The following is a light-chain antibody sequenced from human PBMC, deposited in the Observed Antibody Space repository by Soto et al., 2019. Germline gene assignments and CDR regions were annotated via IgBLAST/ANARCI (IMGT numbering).Light chain of an antibody. CDR1: HSVSSSY. V-gene: IGKV3-20*01. CDR3: QQYGSSPPIT. CDR2: GAS. Sequence: EIVLTQSPGPLSLSPGARATLSCRASHSVSSSYLAWYQQKPGQAPRLLIYGASSRATGIRDRFSGSGSGTDFTLTISRLEPEDFAVYYCQQYGSSPPITFGQGTRLEIK. J-gene: IGKJ5*01.